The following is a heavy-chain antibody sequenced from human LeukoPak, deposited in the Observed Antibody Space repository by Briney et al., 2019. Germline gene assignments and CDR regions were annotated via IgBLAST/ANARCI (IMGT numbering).Heavy chain of an antibody. J-gene: IGHJ4*02. CDR3: ARDLETTVTTLNY. CDR1: GFTFSDYY. V-gene: IGHV3-11*01. D-gene: IGHD4-17*01. Sequence: KPGGSLRLSCAASGFTFSDYYMSWIRQAPGKGLEWVSYISSSGSTIYYADSVKGRFTITRDNSKHTLYLQMNSLRAEDTAVYYCARDLETTVTTLNYWGQGTLVTVSS. CDR2: ISSSGSTI.